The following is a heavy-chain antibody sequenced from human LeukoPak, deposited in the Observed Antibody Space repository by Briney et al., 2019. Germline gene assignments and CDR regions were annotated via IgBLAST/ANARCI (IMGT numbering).Heavy chain of an antibody. Sequence: TSETLSLTCTVSGGSISSYYWSWIRQPPGKGLEWIGYIYYSGSTNYNPSLKSRVTISVDTSKNQFSLKLSSVTAADTAVYHCAGRSSSTSYYGMDVWGKGTTVTVSS. J-gene: IGHJ6*04. V-gene: IGHV4-59*01. D-gene: IGHD2-2*01. CDR2: IYYSGST. CDR1: GGSISSYY. CDR3: AGRSSSTSYYGMDV.